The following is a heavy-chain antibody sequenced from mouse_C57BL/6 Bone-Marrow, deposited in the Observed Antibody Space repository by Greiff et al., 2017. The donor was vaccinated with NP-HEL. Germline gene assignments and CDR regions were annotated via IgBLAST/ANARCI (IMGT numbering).Heavy chain of an antibody. Sequence: EVKVVESGGGLVQPGGSLKLSCAASGFTFSDYGMAWVRQAPRKGPEWVAFISNLAYSIYYADTVTGRFTISRENAKNTLYLEMSSLRSEDTAMYYCARAYGSTMFAYWGQGTLVTVSA. CDR3: ARAYGSTMFAY. CDR1: GFTFSDYG. J-gene: IGHJ3*01. V-gene: IGHV5-15*01. CDR2: ISNLAYSI. D-gene: IGHD1-1*01.